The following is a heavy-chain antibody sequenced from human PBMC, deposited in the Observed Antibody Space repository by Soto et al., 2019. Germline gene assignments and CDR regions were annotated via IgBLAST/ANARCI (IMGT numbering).Heavy chain of an antibody. CDR3: ARANWNYVGWFDP. D-gene: IGHD1-7*01. J-gene: IGHJ5*02. CDR1: GGSFSGYY. CDR2: INHSGST. Sequence: SEILSLTCAVYGGSFSGYYWSWIRPPPGKGLEWIGEINHSGSTNYNPSLKSRVTISVDTSKNQFSLKLSSVTAADTAVYYCARANWNYVGWFDPWGQGTLVTVS. V-gene: IGHV4-34*01.